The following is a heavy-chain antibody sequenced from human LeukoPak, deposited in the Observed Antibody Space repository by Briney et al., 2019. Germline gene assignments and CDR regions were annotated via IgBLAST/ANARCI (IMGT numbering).Heavy chain of an antibody. Sequence: ASVKVSCKASGYTFTDYYMHWVRQPPGQGLEWMGWINPNSGGTNYAQKFQGRVSMTRDTSISTAYMELSRLRSDDTAVYYCARVGRSVEVPSATGAYFDYWGQGTLVTVSS. CDR2: INPNSGGT. V-gene: IGHV1-2*02. CDR3: ARVGRSVEVPSATGAYFDY. J-gene: IGHJ4*02. CDR1: GYTFTDYY. D-gene: IGHD2-2*01.